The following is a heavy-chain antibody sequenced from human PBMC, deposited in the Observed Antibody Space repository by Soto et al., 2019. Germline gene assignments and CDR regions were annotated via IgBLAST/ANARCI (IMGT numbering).Heavy chain of an antibody. J-gene: IGHJ4*02. CDR3: ARTPGSRVLTGASIDC. D-gene: IGHD1-1*01. V-gene: IGHV3-23*01. Sequence: GGSLRLSCAAAGFTFSNYVLTWVRQAPGKGLEWVSGISGTGDSTYYADSVTGRFTISRDNSKNTLYLQMNNLRDEDTAVYYCARTPGSRVLTGASIDCWGQGTLVTVSS. CDR2: ISGTGDST. CDR1: GFTFSNYV.